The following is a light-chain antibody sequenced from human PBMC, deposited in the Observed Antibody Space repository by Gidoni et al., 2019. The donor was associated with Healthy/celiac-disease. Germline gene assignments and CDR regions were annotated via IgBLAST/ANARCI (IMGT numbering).Light chain of an antibody. Sequence: EIVLTQSPGTLYLSPGERATLSCRARPSVSSSYLGWYQQKPGQAPRLLIYGASSRATGIPDRFSGGGSGTDFTLTISRLEPEDFAVYYCQQYGSSPWTFGQGTKVEIK. CDR1: PSVSSSY. V-gene: IGKV3-20*01. CDR2: GAS. CDR3: QQYGSSPWT. J-gene: IGKJ1*01.